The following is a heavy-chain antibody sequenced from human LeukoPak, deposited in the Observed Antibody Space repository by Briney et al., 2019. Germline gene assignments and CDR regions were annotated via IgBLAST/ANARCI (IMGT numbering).Heavy chain of an antibody. CDR2: IYYSGST. V-gene: IGHV4-59*08. D-gene: IGHD5/OR15-5a*01. Sequence: SETLSLTCTVSGGSISSYYWSWIRQPPGKGLEWIGYIYYSGSTNYNPSLKSRVTIPVDTSENQFSLKLSSVTAADTAVYYCAKYVSTGWFDPRGQGTLVTVSS. CDR1: GGSISSYY. CDR3: AKYVSTGWFDP. J-gene: IGHJ5*02.